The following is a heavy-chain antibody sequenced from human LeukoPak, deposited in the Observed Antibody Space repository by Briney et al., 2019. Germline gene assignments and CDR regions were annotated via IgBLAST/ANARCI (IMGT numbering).Heavy chain of an antibody. CDR1: GFTFSSYA. Sequence: GGSLRLSCAASGFTFSSYAMSWVRQAPGKGLEWVSSISSSSSYIYYADSVKGRFTISRDNAKNSLYLQMNSLRAEDTAVYYCARDSVAGCSGGSCYEPFDYWGQGTLVTVSS. V-gene: IGHV3-21*01. J-gene: IGHJ4*02. CDR3: ARDSVAGCSGGSCYEPFDY. CDR2: ISSSSSYI. D-gene: IGHD2-15*01.